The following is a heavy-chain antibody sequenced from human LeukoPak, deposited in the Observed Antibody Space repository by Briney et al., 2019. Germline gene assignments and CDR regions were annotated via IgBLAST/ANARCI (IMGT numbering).Heavy chain of an antibody. CDR2: IWSDGSAK. CDR3: VRVRSVSSAWRAFDI. CDR1: GFTFSSYG. V-gene: IGHV3-33*01. J-gene: IGHJ3*02. Sequence: GGSLRLSCAASGFTFSSYGMHWVRQAPGKGLEWVAVIWSDGSAKYYADSVTGRVTISRDNSKNTLYLQIYSLRAEDTAVYYCVRVRSVSSAWRAFDIWGQGTMVIVSS. D-gene: IGHD6-19*01.